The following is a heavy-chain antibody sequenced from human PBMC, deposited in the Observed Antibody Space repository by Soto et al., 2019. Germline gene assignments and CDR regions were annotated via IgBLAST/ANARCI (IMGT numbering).Heavy chain of an antibody. J-gene: IGHJ3*02. Sequence: SETLPLTCTVSGGSISSSSYCWGWIRQPPGRGLEWIGSIYYSGSTYYNPSVKSRVTISVDTPKNQFSLKLSSVTAADTAVYYCARHVVVTAHDAFDIWGQGTMVTVSS. CDR3: ARHVVVTAHDAFDI. CDR2: IYYSGST. D-gene: IGHD2-21*02. CDR1: GGSISSSSYC. V-gene: IGHV4-39*01.